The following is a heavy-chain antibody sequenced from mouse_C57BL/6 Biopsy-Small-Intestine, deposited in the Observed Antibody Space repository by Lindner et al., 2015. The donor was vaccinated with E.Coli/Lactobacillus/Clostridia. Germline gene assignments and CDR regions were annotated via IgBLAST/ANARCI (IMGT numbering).Heavy chain of an antibody. V-gene: IGHV1-85*01. D-gene: IGHD4-1*02. Sequence: VQLQESGPELAKPGASVKLSCKASGYTFTNYDINWVIQRPGQGLDWIGWIYPGNDNTKYNEKFKDKATLTVDTSSNTAYMELHSLTSEDSAVYFCARWGLNWHFFDYWGQGTTVTVSS. J-gene: IGHJ2*01. CDR2: IYPGNDNT. CDR1: GYTFTNYD. CDR3: ARWGLNWHFFDY.